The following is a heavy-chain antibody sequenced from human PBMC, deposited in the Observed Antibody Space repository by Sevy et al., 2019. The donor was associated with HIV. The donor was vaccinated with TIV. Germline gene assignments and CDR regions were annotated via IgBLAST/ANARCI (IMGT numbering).Heavy chain of an antibody. CDR3: ARESGGSRNYNWFDP. J-gene: IGHJ5*02. Sequence: SETLSLTCAVYGGSFSGYYWSWIRQPPGKGLEWIGEIKHSGSTNYNPSLKSRVTISVDTSKNQFSLKLSSVTAADTAVYYCARESGGSRNYNWFDPWGQGTLVTVSS. CDR2: IKHSGST. CDR1: GGSFSGYY. D-gene: IGHD2-15*01. V-gene: IGHV4-34*01.